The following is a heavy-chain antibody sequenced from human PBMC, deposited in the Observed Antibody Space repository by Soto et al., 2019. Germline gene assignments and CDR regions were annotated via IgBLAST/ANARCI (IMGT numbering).Heavy chain of an antibody. D-gene: IGHD6-6*01. CDR3: ARENSSSPDYYYYYMDV. Sequence: ASVKVSCKASGGTFSSYTISWVRQAPGQGLEWMGRIIPILGIANYAQKFQGRVTITADKSTSTAYMELSSLRSEDTAVYYCARENSSSPDYYYYYMDVWGKGTTVTVSS. J-gene: IGHJ6*03. V-gene: IGHV1-69*02. CDR1: GGTFSSYT. CDR2: IIPILGIA.